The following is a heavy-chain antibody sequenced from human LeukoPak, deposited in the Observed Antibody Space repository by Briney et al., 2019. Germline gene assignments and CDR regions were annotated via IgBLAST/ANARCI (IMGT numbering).Heavy chain of an antibody. D-gene: IGHD2-15*01. CDR2: ISAYNGNT. CDR3: ARSGGGYCSGGSCYRY. CDR1: GYTFTSYV. J-gene: IGHJ4*02. Sequence: ASVKVSCKASGYTFTSYVISWVRQAPGQGLEWMGWISAYNGNTNYAQKLQGRVTMTTDTSTSTAYMELRSLRSDDTAVYYGARSGGGYCSGGSCYRYWGQGTLVTVSS. V-gene: IGHV1-18*01.